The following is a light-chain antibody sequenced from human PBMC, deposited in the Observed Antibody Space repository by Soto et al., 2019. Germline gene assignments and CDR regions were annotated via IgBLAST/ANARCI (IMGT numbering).Light chain of an antibody. CDR1: QSISIY. Sequence: DIQTTASPSPLSASVGVSVTITCRASQSISIYLNWYQQKPGQAPKLLIYAATSLQSGVPSRFSGSGSGTEFTLTISSLQPDDFATYYCQHYNSYSEAFGQGTKVDIK. J-gene: IGKJ1*01. V-gene: IGKV1-39*01. CDR3: QHYNSYSEA. CDR2: AAT.